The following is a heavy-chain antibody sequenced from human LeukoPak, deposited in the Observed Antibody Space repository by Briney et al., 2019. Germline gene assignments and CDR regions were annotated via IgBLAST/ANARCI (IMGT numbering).Heavy chain of an antibody. CDR1: GYTLTELS. D-gene: IGHD3-10*01. CDR3: ARGGYYYGSGSYYSPYNWFDP. J-gene: IGHJ5*02. V-gene: IGHV1-2*04. Sequence: ASVKVSCKVSGYTLTELSMHWVRQAPGQGLEWMGWINPNSGGTNYAQKFQGWVTMTRDTSISTAYMELSRLRSDDTAVYYCARGGYYYGSGSYYSPYNWFDPWGQGTLVTVSS. CDR2: INPNSGGT.